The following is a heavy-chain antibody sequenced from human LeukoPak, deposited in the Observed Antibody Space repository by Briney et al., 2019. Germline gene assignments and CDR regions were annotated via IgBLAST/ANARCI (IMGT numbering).Heavy chain of an antibody. CDR3: ARHHLLDGMDV. D-gene: IGHD2-8*02. Sequence: PSETLSLTCTVSGGSISGYYWSWIRQPPGKGLEWIGYIYYSGSTNYNPSLKSRVTISVDTSKNQFSLKLSSVTAADTAVYYCARHHLLDGMDVWGQGTTVTVSS. J-gene: IGHJ6*02. V-gene: IGHV4-59*08. CDR1: GGSISGYY. CDR2: IYYSGST.